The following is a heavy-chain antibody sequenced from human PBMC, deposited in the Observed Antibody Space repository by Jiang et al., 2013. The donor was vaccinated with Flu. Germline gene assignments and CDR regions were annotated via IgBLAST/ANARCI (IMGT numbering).Heavy chain of an antibody. CDR1: GYTFTSYG. D-gene: IGHD2-2*01. CDR2: ISAYNGNT. Sequence: GAEVKKPGASVKVSCKASGYTFTSYGFSWVRQAPGQGLEWMGWISAYNGNTNYAQRLQGRVTMTTDTSTSTAYMELRSLRSDDTAVYYCARADTVVDKYYFDYWGQGTLVTVSS. V-gene: IGHV1-18*01. J-gene: IGHJ4*02. CDR3: ARADTVVDKYYFDY.